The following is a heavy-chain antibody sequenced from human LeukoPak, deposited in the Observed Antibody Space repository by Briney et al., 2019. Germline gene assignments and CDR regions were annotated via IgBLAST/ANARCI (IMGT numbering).Heavy chain of an antibody. Sequence: PGGSLRLSCAASGFTVSSNYMSWVRQAPGKGLEWVSVIYSGGSTYYADSVKGRFTISRDNAKNSLYLHMNSLRAEDTAFYYCARDKQIDYSFYYMDVWGKGTTVTVSS. CDR1: GFTVSSNY. J-gene: IGHJ6*03. V-gene: IGHV3-53*01. D-gene: IGHD3-22*01. CDR3: ARDKQIDYSFYYMDV. CDR2: IYSGGST.